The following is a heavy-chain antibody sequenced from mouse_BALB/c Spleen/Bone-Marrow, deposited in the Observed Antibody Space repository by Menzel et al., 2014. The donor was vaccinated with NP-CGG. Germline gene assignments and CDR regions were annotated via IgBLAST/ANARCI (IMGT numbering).Heavy chain of an antibody. CDR1: GYTFTSYW. CDR3: ARAGGYDGFAY. Sequence: QVQLQQSGAELVKPGASVKLSCKASGYTFTSYWMHWVKQRPGQGLEWIGEINPSNGRADYNEKFRSNATLTVDRSSSTAYMQLSGLTSEDSAVYYCARAGGYDGFAYWGQGTLVTVSA. CDR2: INPSNGRA. J-gene: IGHJ3*01. D-gene: IGHD2-2*01. V-gene: IGHV1S81*02.